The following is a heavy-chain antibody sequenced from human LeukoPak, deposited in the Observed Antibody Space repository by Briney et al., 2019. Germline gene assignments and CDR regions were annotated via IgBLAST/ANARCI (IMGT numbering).Heavy chain of an antibody. CDR3: AKAYSTSLYGDAFHI. CDR1: GFTFRFYA. J-gene: IGHJ3*02. Sequence: GRSLRLSCAGSGFTFRFYAMAWVRQAAGGGRGWGSVITGDASVTYDADSVKGRLNISRDNSTNTLYLQLNSLRVEDTAVYYCAKAYSTSLYGDAFHIWSQGTMVTVSP. D-gene: IGHD6-13*01. CDR2: ITGDASVT. V-gene: IGHV3-23*01.